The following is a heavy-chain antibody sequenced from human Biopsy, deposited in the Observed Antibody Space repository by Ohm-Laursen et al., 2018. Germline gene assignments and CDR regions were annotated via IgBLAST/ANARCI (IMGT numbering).Heavy chain of an antibody. CDR2: ISASSSYI. J-gene: IGHJ5*01. V-gene: IGHV3-21*06. Sequence: GSLRLSCAASGFTYTTFAMSWVRQAPGKGPEWVSTISASSSYIYYADSVKGRFTVPRDNTKNTLYLQMNSLRAADTAIYFCATELLPPGVGGPWLDSWGQGTPVTVSS. D-gene: IGHD3-10*01. CDR1: GFTYTTFA. CDR3: ATELLPPGVGGPWLDS.